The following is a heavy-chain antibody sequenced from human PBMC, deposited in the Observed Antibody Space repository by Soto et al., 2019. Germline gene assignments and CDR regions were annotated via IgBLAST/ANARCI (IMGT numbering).Heavy chain of an antibody. Sequence: PGESLKISCKGSGYSVTSYWIGWVRQMPGKGLEWMGIIYPGDSDTRYSPSFQGQVTISADKSISTAYLQWSSLKASDTAMYYCARRGGSIAAAGTLYYYYGMDVWGQGTTVTVSS. V-gene: IGHV5-51*01. D-gene: IGHD6-13*01. CDR2: IYPGDSDT. CDR1: GYSVTSYW. J-gene: IGHJ6*02. CDR3: ARRGGSIAAAGTLYYYYGMDV.